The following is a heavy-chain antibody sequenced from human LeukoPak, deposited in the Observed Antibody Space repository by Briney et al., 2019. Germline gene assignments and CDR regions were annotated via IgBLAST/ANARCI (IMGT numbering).Heavy chain of an antibody. V-gene: IGHV3-30*18. Sequence: GGSLRLSCAASGFTFSSYGMHWVRQAPGKGLEWVAVISYDGSNKYYADSVKGRFTISRDNSKNTLFLQMNSLRAEDTAVYYCAKDGGIVGRPRGLDYWGQGTLVTVSS. J-gene: IGHJ4*02. CDR2: ISYDGSNK. CDR3: AKDGGIVGRPRGLDY. D-gene: IGHD1-26*01. CDR1: GFTFSSYG.